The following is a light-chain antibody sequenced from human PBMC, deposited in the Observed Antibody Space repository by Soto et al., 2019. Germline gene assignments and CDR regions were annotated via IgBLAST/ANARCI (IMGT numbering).Light chain of an antibody. Sequence: QSVLTQPASVSDSSGQSLTISCIGTSSDIGGFYHVSWHQQHPGKAPKLIIYDVSNRPSGVSNRFSVSKTGNTASLIISGLQAEDEADYYCSSYTSSSSYVFGSGTKLTVL. CDR3: SSYTSSSSYV. CDR1: SSDIGGFYH. CDR2: DVS. J-gene: IGLJ1*01. V-gene: IGLV2-14*03.